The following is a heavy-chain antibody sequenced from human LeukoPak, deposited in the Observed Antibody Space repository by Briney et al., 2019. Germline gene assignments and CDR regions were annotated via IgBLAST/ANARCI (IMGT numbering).Heavy chain of an antibody. CDR1: GFTFSSYS. Sequence: GGSLRLSCAASGFTFSSYSMNWVRQAPGKGLEWVSSISSSSSYIYYADSVKGRFTISRDNSKNSLYLQMNSLRTEDTALYYCAKDIRGDGYNSRFDYWGQGTLVTVSP. J-gene: IGHJ4*02. V-gene: IGHV3-21*06. D-gene: IGHD5-24*01. CDR2: ISSSSSYI. CDR3: AKDIRGDGYNSRFDY.